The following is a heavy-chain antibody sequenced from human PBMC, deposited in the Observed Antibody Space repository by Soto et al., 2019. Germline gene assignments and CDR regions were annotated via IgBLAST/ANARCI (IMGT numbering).Heavy chain of an antibody. D-gene: IGHD3-10*01. CDR2: IHHSGTA. CDR3: ARVLLWFCEVSYDRRYCNTVMAVRVNRTTDP. J-gene: IGHJ5*02. V-gene: IGHV4-59*01. Sequence: QPPGKGLEWIGYIHHSGTANYNPSVTSRVTISVDTSKNQFSLKLNSVTAADTAVYYCARVLLWFCEVSYDRRYCNTVMAVRVNRTTDP.